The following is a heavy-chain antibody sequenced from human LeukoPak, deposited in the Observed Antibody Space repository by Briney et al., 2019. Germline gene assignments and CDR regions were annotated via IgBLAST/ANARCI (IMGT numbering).Heavy chain of an antibody. Sequence: GASVKVSCKASGGTFSSYAISWARQAPGQGLEWMGGIIPIFGTANYAQKFQGRVTITADESTSTAYMELSSLRSEDTAVYYCARGSIRFLEWLSFDYWGQGTLVTVSS. V-gene: IGHV1-69*01. J-gene: IGHJ4*02. CDR3: ARGSIRFLEWLSFDY. CDR1: GGTFSSYA. D-gene: IGHD3-3*01. CDR2: IIPIFGTA.